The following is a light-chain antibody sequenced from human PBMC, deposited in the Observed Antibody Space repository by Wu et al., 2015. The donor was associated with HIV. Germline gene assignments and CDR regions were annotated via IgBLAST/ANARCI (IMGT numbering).Light chain of an antibody. J-gene: IGKJ4*01. CDR1: QSINNK. CDR2: NVS. V-gene: IGKV3-15*01. Sequence: EIVMTQSPGTLSASPGDSVTLSCRASQSINNKLAWFLQKPGQAPRLVIYNVSVRASDTPLRVRGAGSGTNFTLTINNMQSEDFATYYCQQYNDWPLTFGGEPRWR. CDR3: QQYNDWPLT.